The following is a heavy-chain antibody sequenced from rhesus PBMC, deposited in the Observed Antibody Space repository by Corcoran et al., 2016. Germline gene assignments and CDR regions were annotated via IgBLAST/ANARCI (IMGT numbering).Heavy chain of an antibody. CDR1: GYSISSGYG. J-gene: IGHJ4*01. V-gene: IGHV4-122*02. D-gene: IGHD1-44*02. CDR3: AREGVRGHFDY. CDR2: ISFNGST. Sequence: QLQLQESGPGLVKPSETLSLTCAVSGYSISSGYGWSWIRQPPGKGLEWIGYISFNGSTSSNPSLQSRVTISRDTSKNQFSLKLSSVTAADTAVYYCAREGVRGHFDYWGQGVLVTVSS.